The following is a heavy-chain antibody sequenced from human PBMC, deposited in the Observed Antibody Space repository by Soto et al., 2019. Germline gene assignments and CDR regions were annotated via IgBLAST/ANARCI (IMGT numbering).Heavy chain of an antibody. V-gene: IGHV3-21*01. D-gene: IGHD1-26*01. CDR2: ISSSSSYI. Sequence: GGSLRLSCAASGFTFSSYSMNWVRQAPGKGLEWVSSISSSSSYIYYADSVKGRFTISRDNAKNSLYLQMNSLRAEDTAVYYWARPRPRDTYSGSYYYGMDVWGQGTTVTVSS. J-gene: IGHJ6*02. CDR3: ARPRPRDTYSGSYYYGMDV. CDR1: GFTFSSYS.